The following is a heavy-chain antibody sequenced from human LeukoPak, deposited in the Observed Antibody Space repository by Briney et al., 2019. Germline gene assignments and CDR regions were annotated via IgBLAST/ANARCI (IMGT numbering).Heavy chain of an antibody. Sequence: PGGSLRLSCAASTFNFSDYYMSWIRQAPGKGLEWVSYISSSGSTIYYADSVKGRFTISRDNAKTSLYLQMNSLRAEDTAVYYCAKPVGTHFDYWGQGTLVTVSS. CDR1: TFNFSDYY. CDR2: ISSSGSTI. J-gene: IGHJ4*02. CDR3: AKPVGTHFDY. D-gene: IGHD3-10*01. V-gene: IGHV3-11*01.